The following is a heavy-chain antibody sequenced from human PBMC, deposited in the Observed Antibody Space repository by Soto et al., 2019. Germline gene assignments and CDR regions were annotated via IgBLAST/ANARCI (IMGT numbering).Heavy chain of an antibody. CDR1: GYRFISYL. CDR3: ARPSGYSYDAFYI. J-gene: IGHJ3*02. D-gene: IGHD5-12*01. V-gene: IGHV5-10-1*01. CDR2: IDPSDSYT. Sequence: PGESLKISCKGSGYRFISYLISWVRQMPGKGLEWMGRIDPSDSYTTYSPSFQGHVTISADKSISTAYLQWSSLKASDTAMYYCARPSGYSYDAFYIWGQGTMVTVSS.